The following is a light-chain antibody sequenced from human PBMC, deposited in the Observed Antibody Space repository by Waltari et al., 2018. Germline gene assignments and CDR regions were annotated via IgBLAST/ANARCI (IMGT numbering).Light chain of an antibody. J-gene: IGLJ2*01. Sequence: QSALTQPASVSGSLGQSITISCTGTSDDLGASSYVTWYHQRPGKVPKLIIYDLTERPSGVSNRFSGSKSGSTASLTVSGLQAEDEGLFYCSAYTSRGTLKFGGGTRVTVL. CDR3: SAYTSRGTLK. CDR1: SDDLGASSY. CDR2: DLT. V-gene: IGLV2-14*03.